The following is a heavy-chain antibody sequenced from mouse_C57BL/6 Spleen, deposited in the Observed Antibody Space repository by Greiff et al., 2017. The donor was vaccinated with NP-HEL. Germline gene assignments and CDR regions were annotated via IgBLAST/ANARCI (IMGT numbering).Heavy chain of an antibody. D-gene: IGHD2-3*01. CDR2: IRSKSNNYAT. CDR1: GFSFNTYA. Sequence: EVKLVESGGGLVQPKGSLKLSCAASGFSFNTYAMNWVRQAPGKGLEWVARIRSKSNNYATYYADSVKDRFTISRDDSESMLYLQMNNLKTEDTAMYYCVRQMVKGGYYFDYWGQGTTLTVSS. V-gene: IGHV10-1*01. CDR3: VRQMVKGGYYFDY. J-gene: IGHJ2*01.